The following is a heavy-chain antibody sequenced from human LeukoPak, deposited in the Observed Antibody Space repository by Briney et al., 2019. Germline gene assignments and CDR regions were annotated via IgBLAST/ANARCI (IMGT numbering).Heavy chain of an antibody. Sequence: GGSLSLSCTVSGFTFGDYAMIWFRRAPGKGLEWVAFIRYDGSNKYYADSVKGRFTISRDNSKNTLYLQMNRLRAEDTAVYYCAKDYYDSSGYYYGLDVWGKGTTVTISS. D-gene: IGHD3-22*01. CDR3: AKDYYDSSGYYYGLDV. CDR2: IRYDGSNK. V-gene: IGHV3-30*02. CDR1: GFTFGDYA. J-gene: IGHJ6*04.